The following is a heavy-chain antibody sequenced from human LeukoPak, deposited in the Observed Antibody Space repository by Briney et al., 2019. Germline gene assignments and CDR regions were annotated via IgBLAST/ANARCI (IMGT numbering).Heavy chain of an antibody. V-gene: IGHV3-20*04. CDR2: ISWRGARS. CDR1: GFKFDDYA. D-gene: IGHD1-7*01. Sequence: GGSLRLSCAASGFKFDDYAMHWVRQAPGKGLEWVSGISWRGARSGYADSVKGRFTISRDNAKNSLYLQMNSLRVEDTAVYYCARSDGRQNYDSYYYYMDVWGKGTTVTVSS. CDR3: ARSDGRQNYDSYYYYMDV. J-gene: IGHJ6*03.